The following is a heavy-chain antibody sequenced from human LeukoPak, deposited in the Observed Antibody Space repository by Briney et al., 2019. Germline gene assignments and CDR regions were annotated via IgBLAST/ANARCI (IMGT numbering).Heavy chain of an antibody. D-gene: IGHD3-10*01. J-gene: IGHJ5*02. V-gene: IGHV4-59*01. CDR1: GGSISSYY. Sequence: SETLSLTCTVSGGSISSYYWSWIRQPPGKGLEWIWHIYYSGSTTYNPSLMSRVFILLDTSKSQFSLKLSSVTAADTAVYYWARRLVVRGVIISDWFDPWGQGTLVTVAS. CDR3: ARRLVVRGVIISDWFDP. CDR2: IYYSGST.